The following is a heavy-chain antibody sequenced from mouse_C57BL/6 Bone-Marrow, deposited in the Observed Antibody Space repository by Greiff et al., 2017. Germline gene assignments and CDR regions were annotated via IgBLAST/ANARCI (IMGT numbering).Heavy chain of an antibody. CDR1: GYTFTSYW. CDR3: ARSYYYGSSGIY. CDR2: IDPSDSYT. V-gene: IGHV1-59*01. Sequence: VQLQQPGAELVRPGTSVKLSCKASGYTFTSYWMHWVKQRPGQGLEWIGVIDPSDSYTNYNQKFKGKATLTVDTSSSTAYMQLSSLTSEDSAVYYCARSYYYGSSGIYWGKGTTLTVSS. D-gene: IGHD1-1*01. J-gene: IGHJ2*01.